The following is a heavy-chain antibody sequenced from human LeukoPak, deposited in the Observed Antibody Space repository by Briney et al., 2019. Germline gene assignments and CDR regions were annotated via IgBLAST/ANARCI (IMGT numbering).Heavy chain of an antibody. J-gene: IGHJ3*02. Sequence: GESLKISCKGSGYSFTSYWIGWVRQMPGKGLEWMGIIYPGDSDTRYSPSFQGQVTISADKSISTAYLQWSSLKASDTAMYYCARRRVATIFGVVTRGDAFDIWGQGTMVTVSS. CDR3: ARRRVATIFGVVTRGDAFDI. V-gene: IGHV5-51*01. CDR1: GYSFTSYW. D-gene: IGHD3-3*01. CDR2: IYPGDSDT.